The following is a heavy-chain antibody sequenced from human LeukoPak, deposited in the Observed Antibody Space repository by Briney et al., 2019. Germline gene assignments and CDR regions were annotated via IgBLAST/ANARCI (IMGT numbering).Heavy chain of an antibody. Sequence: PGGSLRLSCATSGFTFSSYAMSWVRQAPGKGLEWVSLISGSIGSTSYAGSVKGRFTISRDTSKNTLYLQMNSLRAEDTAIYYCAKGMTTVTTRSPLDYWGQGTLVTVSS. J-gene: IGHJ4*02. CDR2: ISGSIGST. V-gene: IGHV3-23*01. CDR3: AKGMTTVTTRSPLDY. CDR1: GFTFSSYA. D-gene: IGHD4-17*01.